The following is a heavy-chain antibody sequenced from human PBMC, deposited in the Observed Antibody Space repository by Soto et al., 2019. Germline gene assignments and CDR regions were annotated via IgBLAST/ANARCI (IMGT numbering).Heavy chain of an antibody. CDR1: GYTFTGYY. J-gene: IGHJ4*02. D-gene: IGHD1-1*01. V-gene: IGHV1-2*02. CDR3: ARSAPRWTYYFDY. Sequence: GASVKVSCKASGYTFTGYYMHWVRQAPGQGLEWMGWINPNSGGTNYAQKFQGRVTMTRDTSISTAYMELSRLRSDDTAVYYCARSAPRWTYYFDYWGQGTLVTVSS. CDR2: INPNSGGT.